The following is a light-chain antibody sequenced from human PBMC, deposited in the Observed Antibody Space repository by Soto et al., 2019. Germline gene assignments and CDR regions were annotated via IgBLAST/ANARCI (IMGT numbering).Light chain of an antibody. CDR2: GNR. CDR1: ISNLGAGYD. V-gene: IGLV1-40*01. CDR3: QAYDYSLTASV. J-gene: IGLJ3*02. Sequence: QSVLTQPPSVSAAPGQTVTLSCSGSISNLGAGYDVHWYQQLPGAAPKLVIFGNRNRPSGVPERFSGSKSGTSASLAITGLQAEDEADYYCQAYDYSLTASVFGGGTKVTVL.